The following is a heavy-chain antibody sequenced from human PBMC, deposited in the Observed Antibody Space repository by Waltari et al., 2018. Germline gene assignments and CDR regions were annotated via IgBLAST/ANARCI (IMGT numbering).Heavy chain of an antibody. Sequence: QVQLQESGPGLVTPSQTLSLTCTVSGGSISSGGYYWSWIRQHPGKGLEWIGYIYYSGSTDYNPSLKSRVTISVDTSENQFSLKLSSVTAADTAVYYCARSRVGATIYMDVWGKGTTVTVSS. CDR3: ARSRVGATIYMDV. V-gene: IGHV4-31*03. J-gene: IGHJ6*03. D-gene: IGHD1-26*01. CDR2: IYYSGST. CDR1: GGSISSGGYY.